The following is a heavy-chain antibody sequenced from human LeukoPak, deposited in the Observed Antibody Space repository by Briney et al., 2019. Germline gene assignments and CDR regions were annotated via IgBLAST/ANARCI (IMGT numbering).Heavy chain of an antibody. CDR3: ARDRITMVRGQKVFDY. CDR2: IIPILGIA. CDR1: GGTFSSYA. D-gene: IGHD3-10*01. Sequence: SVKVSCKASGGTFSSYAISWVRQAPGQGLEWMGRIIPILGIANYAQKFQGRVTITADKSTSTAYMELSSLRSEDTAVYYCARDRITMVRGQKVFDYWGQGALVTVSS. V-gene: IGHV1-69*04. J-gene: IGHJ4*02.